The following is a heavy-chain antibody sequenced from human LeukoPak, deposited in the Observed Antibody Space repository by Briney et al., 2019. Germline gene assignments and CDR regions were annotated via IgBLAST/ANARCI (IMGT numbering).Heavy chain of an antibody. CDR3: AKTGSGSYYNADAFDI. CDR2: ISGSGDRT. Sequence: GGSLRLSCAASGFAFSNYAMSWVRQAPGKGLEWVSDISGSGDRTDYADPVKGRFTISRDNAKNSLYLQMNSLRAEDTALYYCAKTGSGSYYNADAFDIWGQGTMVTVSS. CDR1: GFAFSNYA. D-gene: IGHD3-10*01. J-gene: IGHJ3*02. V-gene: IGHV3-23*01.